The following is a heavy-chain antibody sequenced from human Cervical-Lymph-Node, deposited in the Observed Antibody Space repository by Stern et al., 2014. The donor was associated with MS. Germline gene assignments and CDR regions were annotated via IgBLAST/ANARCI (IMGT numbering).Heavy chain of an antibody. Sequence: EVQLVQSGAELIRPGESLKISCKGSGFKFSIYWIAWVRQMPGKVLEWMRIIYPGDSDTRYSPSFQGQGTMSADKSTSTAYLQWSSLNASDTAMYFCARQTTAWASDVWGQGTLVTVSS. CDR2: IYPGDSDT. CDR1: GFKFSIYW. J-gene: IGHJ4*02. V-gene: IGHV5-51*01. D-gene: IGHD1-14*01. CDR3: ARQTTAWASDV.